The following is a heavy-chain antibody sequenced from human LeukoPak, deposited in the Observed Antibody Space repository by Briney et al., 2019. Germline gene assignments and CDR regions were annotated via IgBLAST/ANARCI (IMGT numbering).Heavy chain of an antibody. J-gene: IGHJ6*03. CDR2: ISGSGGST. V-gene: IGHV3-23*01. CDR3: AKDSNYDSSGYYRDYYYYYMDV. CDR1: GFTFSSYA. D-gene: IGHD3-22*01. Sequence: GGSLRLSCAASGFTFSSYAMSWVRQAPGKGLEWVSAISGSGGSTYYADSVKGWFTISRDNSKNTLYLQMNSLRAEDTAVYYCAKDSNYDSSGYYRDYYYYYMDVWGKGTTVTVSS.